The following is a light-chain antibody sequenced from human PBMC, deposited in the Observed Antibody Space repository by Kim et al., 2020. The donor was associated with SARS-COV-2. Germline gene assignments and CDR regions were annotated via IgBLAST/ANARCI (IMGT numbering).Light chain of an antibody. CDR3: NSRDSSGNHLV. CDR1: SLRSYY. J-gene: IGLJ2*01. Sequence: SSELTQDPAVSVALGQTVRITCQGDSLRSYYASWYQQKPGQAPVLVIYGKNNRPSGIPDRVSGSSSGNTASLTITGAQAEDEAYYYCNSRDSSGNHLVFG. V-gene: IGLV3-19*01. CDR2: GKN.